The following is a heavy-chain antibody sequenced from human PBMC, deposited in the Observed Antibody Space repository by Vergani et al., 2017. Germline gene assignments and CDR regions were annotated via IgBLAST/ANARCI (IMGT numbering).Heavy chain of an antibody. D-gene: IGHD1-26*01. CDR1: GFTFSSYW. J-gene: IGHJ4*02. V-gene: IGHV3-7*01. CDR3: AKMISSGIVGAQPN. CDR2: IKQDGSEK. Sequence: EVQLVESGGGLVQPGGSLRLSCAASGFTFSSYWMSWVRQAPGKGLEWVANIKQDGSEKYYVDSVKGRFTISRDNAKNSLYLQMNSLRAEDTAVYYCAKMISSGIVGAQPNWGQGTLVTVSS.